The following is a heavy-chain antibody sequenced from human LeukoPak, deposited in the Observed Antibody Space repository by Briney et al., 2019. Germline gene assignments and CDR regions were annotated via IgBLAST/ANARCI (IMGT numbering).Heavy chain of an antibody. CDR3: ARGSWIQLHFGY. Sequence: SVKVSCKASGGTFSSYAISWVRQAPGQGLEWMGGIIPIFGTANYAQKFQGRVTITADESTSTAYMELSSLRSEDTAVYYCARGSWIQLHFGYWGQGTLVTVSS. CDR2: IIPIFGTA. V-gene: IGHV1-69*13. D-gene: IGHD5-18*01. J-gene: IGHJ4*02. CDR1: GGTFSSYA.